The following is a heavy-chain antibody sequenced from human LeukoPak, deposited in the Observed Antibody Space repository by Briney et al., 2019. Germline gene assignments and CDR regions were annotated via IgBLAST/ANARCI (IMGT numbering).Heavy chain of an antibody. D-gene: IGHD4-11*01. CDR1: GGSISSYY. J-gene: IGHJ4*02. V-gene: IGHV4-59*01. CDR2: TYYSGST. CDR3: ARTRRPTVAPFDY. Sequence: PSETLSLTCTVSGGSISSYYWSWIRQPPGKGLEWIGYTYYSGSTNYNPSLKSRVTISVDTSKNQFSLKLSSVTAADTAVYYCARTRRPTVAPFDYWGQGTLVTVPS.